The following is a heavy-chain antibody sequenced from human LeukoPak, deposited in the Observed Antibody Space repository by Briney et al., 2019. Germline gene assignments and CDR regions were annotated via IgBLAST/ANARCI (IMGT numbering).Heavy chain of an antibody. V-gene: IGHV3-23*01. CDR1: GFTFSSYA. CDR2: ISGSGGST. Sequence: GGSLRLSCAASGFTFSSYAVSWVRQAPGKGLEWVSAISGSGGSTYYADSVKGRFTISRDNSKNTLYLQMNSLRAEDTAVYYCAKSHGTYYYDSSGYWSAFDIWGQGTMVTVSS. CDR3: AKSHGTYYYDSSGYWSAFDI. J-gene: IGHJ3*02. D-gene: IGHD3-22*01.